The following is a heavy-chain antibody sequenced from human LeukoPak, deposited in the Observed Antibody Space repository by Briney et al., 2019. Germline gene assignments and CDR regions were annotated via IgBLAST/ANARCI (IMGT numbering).Heavy chain of an antibody. V-gene: IGHV3-15*01. J-gene: IGHJ4*02. CDR1: GFTFSTAW. D-gene: IGHD3-10*01. CDR2: IKSETDGGTT. CDR3: LAGTY. Sequence: GGSLRLSCAVSGFTFSTAWMTWVRRAPGKGLEWLGRIKSETDGGTTHYAAPAKGRFTISRDDSIRTVYLQMNSLKTEDTAVYYCLAGTYWGQGTLVTVSS.